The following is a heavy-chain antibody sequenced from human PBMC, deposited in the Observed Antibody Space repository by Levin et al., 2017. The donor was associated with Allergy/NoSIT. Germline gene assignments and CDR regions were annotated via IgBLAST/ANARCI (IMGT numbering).Heavy chain of an antibody. D-gene: IGHD1-1*01. Sequence: ASVKVSCKASGYTFSDYAVNWVRQAPGQGLEWMGWINTNTGNPAYAQGFTGRFVFSLDTSVSTAYLQISGLKAEDTAVYYCARGPSRGNWNDDAFDIWGQGTMVTVSS. V-gene: IGHV7-4-1*02. CDR1: GYTFSDYA. CDR3: ARGPSRGNWNDDAFDI. CDR2: INTNTGNP. J-gene: IGHJ3*02.